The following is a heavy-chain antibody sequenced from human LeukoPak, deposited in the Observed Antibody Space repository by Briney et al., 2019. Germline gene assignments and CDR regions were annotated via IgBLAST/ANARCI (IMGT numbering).Heavy chain of an antibody. CDR2: IYSVGTT. CDR3: ARGSSWLDY. Sequence: GGSLRLSCAASGFTVSNTFMSWVRQAPGKGLEWVSVIYSVGTTYYADSVKGRFTISRDNSKNTLYLQMNSLRAEDTAVYYCARGSSWLDYWGQGTLVTASS. V-gene: IGHV3-53*01. D-gene: IGHD6-13*01. CDR1: GFTVSNTF. J-gene: IGHJ4*02.